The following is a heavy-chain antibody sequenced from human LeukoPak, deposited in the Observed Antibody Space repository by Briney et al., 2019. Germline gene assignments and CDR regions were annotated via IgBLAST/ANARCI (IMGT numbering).Heavy chain of an antibody. J-gene: IGHJ3*02. Sequence: PSETLSLTCAVYGGSFSGYYWSWIRQPPGKGLEWIGEINHSGSTSYNPSLKSRVTISVDTSKNQFSLKLSSVTAADTAVYYCATIQRDHAFDIWGQGTMVTVSS. CDR3: ATIQRDHAFDI. CDR2: INHSGST. D-gene: IGHD6-25*01. CDR1: GGSFSGYY. V-gene: IGHV4-34*01.